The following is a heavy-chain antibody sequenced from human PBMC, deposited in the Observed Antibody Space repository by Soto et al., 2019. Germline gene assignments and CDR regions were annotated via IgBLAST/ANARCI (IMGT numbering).Heavy chain of an antibody. CDR3: AREYGRRMEALDI. J-gene: IGHJ3*02. CDR1: GYTFTGHY. V-gene: IGHV1-2*02. CDR2: VNPNNGAT. Sequence: ASVKVSCKASGYTFTGHYIYWVRQAPGQGLEWMGWVNPNNGATNYAQKFQGRVTMTRDTSIGAAYIELSSLRSDDTAVYYCAREYGRRMEALDIWGQGTTVTV. D-gene: IGHD2-8*01.